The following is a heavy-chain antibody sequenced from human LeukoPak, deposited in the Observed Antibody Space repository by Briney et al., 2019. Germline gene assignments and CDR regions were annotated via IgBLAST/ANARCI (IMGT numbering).Heavy chain of an antibody. D-gene: IGHD3-10*01. CDR1: GYTYTHYS. V-gene: IGHV1-2*07. CDR2: TISNRGAT. CDR3: TRQELRSAGRYYN. Sequence: ASVKVSCTPSGYTYTHYSIHWLRQAPGQGLEWMGWTISNRGATHYAHTFQGRVSMTGDTSSSTAYMDLSRLRSDDTAVYYFTRQELRSAGRYYNWGPGTLVSVSS. J-gene: IGHJ4*02.